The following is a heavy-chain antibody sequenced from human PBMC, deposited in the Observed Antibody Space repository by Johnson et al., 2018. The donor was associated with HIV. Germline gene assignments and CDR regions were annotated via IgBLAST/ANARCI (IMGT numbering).Heavy chain of an antibody. CDR2: ISSDGSST. J-gene: IGHJ3*02. V-gene: IGHV3-74*01. D-gene: IGHD6-13*01. Sequence: VQLVESGGGLVQPGGSLILSCAASGFTFSSYWMHWVRQTPGKGLVWVSRISSDGSSTYYADSVKGRFTISRDNSKNTLYLQMGSLRPDDTAVYYCAREQELIGERAFDIWGQGTMVTVSS. CDR1: GFTFSSYW. CDR3: AREQELIGERAFDI.